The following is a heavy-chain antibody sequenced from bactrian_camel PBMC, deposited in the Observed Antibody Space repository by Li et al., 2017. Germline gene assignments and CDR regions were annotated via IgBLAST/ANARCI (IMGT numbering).Heavy chain of an antibody. D-gene: IGHD3*01. V-gene: IGHV3S63*01. J-gene: IGHJ7*01. CDR1: GFTFDDSD. CDR2: RHSNGST. Sequence: HVQLVESGGDSVQAGGSLKLSCTASGFTFDDSDVGWYRQAPGNECELVSFRHSNGSTYYADSVKGRFTISQDNAKTTMYLQMNDLKPEDTAVYYCAADTPLLMGYLRSLCLNYAMDYWGEGTQVTVS.